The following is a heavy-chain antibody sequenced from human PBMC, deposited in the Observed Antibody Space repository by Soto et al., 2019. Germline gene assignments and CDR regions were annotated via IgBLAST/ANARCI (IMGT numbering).Heavy chain of an antibody. CDR1: GGSISSSSYY. V-gene: IGHV4-39*01. CDR3: ATLTWTVVPAAMLSYYGMDV. J-gene: IGHJ6*02. CDR2: IYYSGST. D-gene: IGHD2-2*01. Sequence: SETLSLTCTVSGGSISSSSYYWGWIRQPPGKGLEWIGSIYYSGSTYYNPSLKSQVTISVDTSKNQFSLKLSSVTAADTAVYYCATLTWTVVPAAMLSYYGMDVWGQGTTVTVSS.